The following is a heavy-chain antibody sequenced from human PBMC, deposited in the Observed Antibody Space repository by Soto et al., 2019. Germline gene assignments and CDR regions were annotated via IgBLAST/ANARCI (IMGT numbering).Heavy chain of an antibody. J-gene: IGHJ5*01. Sequence: QVQLVQSGAEVKKPGSSVKVSCKASGDTFSNSAINWVRQAPGQGLEWMGGIVPILGTADYAQKFQGRVTITADETTSTAYMELSRLRSEDTDVYYCARGDASSGWFDSWGQGTLVTVSS. D-gene: IGHD6-6*01. CDR1: GDTFSNSA. CDR2: IVPILGTA. V-gene: IGHV1-69*01. CDR3: ARGDASSGWFDS.